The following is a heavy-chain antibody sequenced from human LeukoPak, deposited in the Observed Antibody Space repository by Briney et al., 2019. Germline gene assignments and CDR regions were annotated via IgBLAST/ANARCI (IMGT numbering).Heavy chain of an antibody. Sequence: ASVKVSCKASGYTFTSYGISWVRQAPGQGLEWMGWISAYNGNTNYAQNLQGRVTMTTDTPTNIAYMELRSLRSDDTAVYYCARDNYYDSSGYYYYFDYWGQGTLVTASS. CDR1: GYTFTSYG. V-gene: IGHV1-18*01. CDR2: ISAYNGNT. CDR3: ARDNYYDSSGYYYYFDY. D-gene: IGHD3-22*01. J-gene: IGHJ4*02.